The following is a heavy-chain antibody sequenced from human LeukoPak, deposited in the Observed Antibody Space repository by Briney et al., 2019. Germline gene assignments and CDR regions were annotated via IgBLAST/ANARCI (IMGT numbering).Heavy chain of an antibody. Sequence: PGGSLRLSCAASGFTFSSYWMSWVRQAPGKGLEWVSAISGSGGSTYYADSVKGRFTISRDNSKNTLYLQMNSLRAEDTAVYYCAKDTLAYCGGDCYPGDDYWGQGTLVTVSS. CDR2: ISGSGGST. J-gene: IGHJ4*02. V-gene: IGHV3-23*01. D-gene: IGHD2-21*02. CDR3: AKDTLAYCGGDCYPGDDY. CDR1: GFTFSSYW.